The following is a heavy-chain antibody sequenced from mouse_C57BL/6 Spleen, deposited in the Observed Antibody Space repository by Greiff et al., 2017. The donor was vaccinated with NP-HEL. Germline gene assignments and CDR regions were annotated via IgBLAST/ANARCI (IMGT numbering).Heavy chain of an antibody. D-gene: IGHD2-4*01. CDR1: GYAFSSSW. Sequence: QVQLQQSGPELVKPGASVKISCKASGYAFSSSWMNWVKQRPGKGLEWIGRIYPGDGDTNYNGKFKGKATLTADKSSSTAYMQLSSLTTEDSAIYYCARGGLRGGVYAMDYWGQGTSVTVSS. CDR3: ARGGLRGGVYAMDY. CDR2: IYPGDGDT. J-gene: IGHJ4*01. V-gene: IGHV1-82*01.